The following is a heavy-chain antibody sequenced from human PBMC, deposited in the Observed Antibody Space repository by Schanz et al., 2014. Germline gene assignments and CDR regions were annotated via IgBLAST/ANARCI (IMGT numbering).Heavy chain of an antibody. J-gene: IGHJ4*02. CDR3: AKQIHYDILTVTRN. D-gene: IGHD3-9*01. CDR1: GFTFSSYA. V-gene: IGHV3-23*04. CDR2: LSGSGGST. Sequence: DLVESGGGLIQRGESLRLSCSASGFTFSSYAMSWVRQAPGKGLEWVSALSGSGGSTYYADSVKGRFTISRDNSKNILYLQMNSLRAEDTAVYYCAKQIHYDILTVTRNWGQGTLVTVSS.